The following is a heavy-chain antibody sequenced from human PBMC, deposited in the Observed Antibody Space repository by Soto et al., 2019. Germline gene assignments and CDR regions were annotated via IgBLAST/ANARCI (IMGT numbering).Heavy chain of an antibody. J-gene: IGHJ4*02. Sequence: EVQLVESGGGLVQPGRSPRLSCAASGFTFDDYAMHWVRQAPGKGLEWVSGISWNSGSIGYADSVKGRFTISRDNAKNSLYLQMNSLRAEDTALYYCAILYGSGSYDLGSNDYWGQGTLVTVSS. V-gene: IGHV3-9*01. CDR2: ISWNSGSI. CDR1: GFTFDDYA. CDR3: AILYGSGSYDLGSNDY. D-gene: IGHD3-10*01.